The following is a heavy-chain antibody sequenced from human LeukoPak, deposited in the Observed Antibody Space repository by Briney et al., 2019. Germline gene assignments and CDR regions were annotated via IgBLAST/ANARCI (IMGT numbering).Heavy chain of an antibody. Sequence: GESLKISCAASGFTFSSYGMHWVRQAPGKGLEWVAKIKQDGGDKYYVDSVRGRFTISRDNAKNSLYLQMNSLRAEDTGVYYCATDSYNAMDVWGQGTTVTVSS. V-gene: IGHV3-7*04. J-gene: IGHJ6*02. D-gene: IGHD2-2*02. CDR1: GFTFSSYG. CDR3: ATDSYNAMDV. CDR2: IKQDGGDK.